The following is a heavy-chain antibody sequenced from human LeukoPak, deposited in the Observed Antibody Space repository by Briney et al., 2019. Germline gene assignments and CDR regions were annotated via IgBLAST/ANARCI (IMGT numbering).Heavy chain of an antibody. CDR3: ASTLFYYDNTGYYYGMDV. V-gene: IGHV1-69*02. CDR2: IVPIFDKA. J-gene: IGHJ6*02. D-gene: IGHD3-22*01. Sequence: SVKVSCKASGYTFTSYYMHWVRQAPGQGLEWMGRIVPIFDKADYAQKFQGRVTITAHKSTSTAYMELSSLRSEDTAVYYCASTLFYYDNTGYYYGMDVWGPGTTVTVSS. CDR1: GYTFTSYY.